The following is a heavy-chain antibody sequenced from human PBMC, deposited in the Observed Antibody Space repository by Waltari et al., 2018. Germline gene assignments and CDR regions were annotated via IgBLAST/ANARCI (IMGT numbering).Heavy chain of an antibody. J-gene: IGHJ2*01. CDR3: AAGAYGDYDWYFDL. Sequence: QMQLVQSGPEVKKPGTSVKVSCKASGFPFTSSAVQRVRQPRGQRLEWIGWIVVGSGNTNYAQKFQERVTITRDMSTSTAYMELSSLRSEDTAVYYCAAGAYGDYDWYFDLWGRGTLVTVSS. CDR2: IVVGSGNT. CDR1: GFPFTSSA. V-gene: IGHV1-58*01. D-gene: IGHD4-17*01.